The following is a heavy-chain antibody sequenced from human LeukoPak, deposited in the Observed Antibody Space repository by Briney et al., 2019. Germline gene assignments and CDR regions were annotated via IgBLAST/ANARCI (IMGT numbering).Heavy chain of an antibody. Sequence: SETLSLTCTVSGGSISSYYWSWVRQPPGKGLEWIGYIYYSGSTNYNPSLKSRVTISVDTSKNQFSLKLSSVTAADTAVYYCARVQAYGGQGNFDYWGQGTLVTVSS. J-gene: IGHJ4*02. CDR2: IYYSGST. V-gene: IGHV4-59*01. D-gene: IGHD4-23*01. CDR3: ARVQAYGGQGNFDY. CDR1: GGSISSYY.